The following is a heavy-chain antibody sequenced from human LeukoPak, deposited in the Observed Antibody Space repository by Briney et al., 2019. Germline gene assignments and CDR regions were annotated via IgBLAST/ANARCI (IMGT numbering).Heavy chain of an antibody. J-gene: IGHJ5*02. V-gene: IGHV4-59*08. Sequence: SETLSLTCTVSGDSISSYYWSWIRQPPGKGLEWIGYIYYSGSTNYNPSLKSRVTISVDTPKNQFSLKLSSVTAADTAVYYCARHSGRYSSSWFDPWGQGTLVTVSS. CDR3: ARHSGRYSSSWFDP. CDR2: IYYSGST. D-gene: IGHD6-13*01. CDR1: GDSISSYY.